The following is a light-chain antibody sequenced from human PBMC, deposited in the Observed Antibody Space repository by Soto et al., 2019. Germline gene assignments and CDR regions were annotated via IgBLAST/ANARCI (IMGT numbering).Light chain of an antibody. Sequence: DIQMTQSPSTLSASVGDRVTITCRARQSISRWLAWYQQKPGKAPKLLIYDASSLESGVQSRFSGSGSGTEFTLTIRSLQPDDFATYYCKQYNSYWTCGQGTKVDI. CDR2: DAS. CDR3: KQYNSYWT. CDR1: QSISRW. V-gene: IGKV1-5*01. J-gene: IGKJ1*01.